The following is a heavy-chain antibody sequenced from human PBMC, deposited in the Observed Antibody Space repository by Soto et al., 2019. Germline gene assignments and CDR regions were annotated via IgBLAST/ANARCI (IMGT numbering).Heavy chain of an antibody. CDR1: EFTFSDYE. Sequence: GGSLRLSCAASEFTFSDYEINWVRQAPGKGLEWVSYISSSGTTIYYSDPVKGRFTISRDNAQNSLYLQMNSLRAEDTAVYYCARGRVAVPGAALWNYYAMDVWGQGTTVTVSS. CDR3: ARGRVAVPGAALWNYYAMDV. J-gene: IGHJ6*02. CDR2: ISSSGTTI. D-gene: IGHD2-2*01. V-gene: IGHV3-48*03.